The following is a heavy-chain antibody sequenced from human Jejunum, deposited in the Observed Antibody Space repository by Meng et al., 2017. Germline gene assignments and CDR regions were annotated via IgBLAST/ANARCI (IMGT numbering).Heavy chain of an antibody. CDR3: VRGNNYVWGMIP. CDR1: GGSLSGYV. Sequence: QVQLTQLGAGGFTPSESLSLTCSVYGGSLSGYVWSGIRQPPGKGLEWIGEVSHSGWTKYNPSLKSRVTISLETSKNQFSLKMSSVTAADTAVYYCVRGNNYVWGMIPWGQGTLVTVSS. J-gene: IGHJ5*02. V-gene: IGHV4-34*01. CDR2: VSHSGWT. D-gene: IGHD3-16*01.